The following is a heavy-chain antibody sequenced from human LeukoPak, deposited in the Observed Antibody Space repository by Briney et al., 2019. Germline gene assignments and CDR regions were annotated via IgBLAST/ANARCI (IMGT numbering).Heavy chain of an antibody. Sequence: PSETLSLTCTVSGDSINNYYWSWIRQPPGKGLEWIGYIYYSGSTNYDPSLKSRVTISVDTSKNQFSLKLSSVTAADTAVYYCARDGRLSYYYDSSGPGAFDIWGQGTMVTVSS. CDR2: IYYSGST. CDR1: GDSINNYY. J-gene: IGHJ3*02. D-gene: IGHD3-22*01. V-gene: IGHV4-59*01. CDR3: ARDGRLSYYYDSSGPGAFDI.